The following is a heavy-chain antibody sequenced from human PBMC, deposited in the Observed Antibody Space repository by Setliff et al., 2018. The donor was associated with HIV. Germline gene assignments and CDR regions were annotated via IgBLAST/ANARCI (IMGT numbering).Heavy chain of an antibody. CDR1: GGTFSSYA. CDR3: ARDSAGGVATIPHFDY. J-gene: IGHJ4*02. CDR2: IIPILGIA. V-gene: IGHV1-69*10. D-gene: IGHD5-12*01. Sequence: EASVKVSCKASGGTFSSYAISWVRQAPGQGLEWMGGIIPILGIANYAQKFQGRVTITADESTSTAYMELSSLRSEDTAVYYCARDSAGGVATIPHFDYWGQGTLVTVSS.